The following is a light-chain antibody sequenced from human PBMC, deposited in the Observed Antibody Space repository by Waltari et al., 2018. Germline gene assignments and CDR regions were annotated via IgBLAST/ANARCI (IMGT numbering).Light chain of an antibody. Sequence: QSVLTQPPSASGTPGQRVTISCSGRSSNIGSNYVYWYQHVPGAAPKLLIYRNNQRPAGFPDRCSGSKSGTSASLAIGGLRSEDEADYYCAAWDDSLSRWLLGGGTKLTVL. CDR2: RNN. CDR1: SSNIGSNY. CDR3: AAWDDSLSRWL. J-gene: IGLJ3*02. V-gene: IGLV1-47*01.